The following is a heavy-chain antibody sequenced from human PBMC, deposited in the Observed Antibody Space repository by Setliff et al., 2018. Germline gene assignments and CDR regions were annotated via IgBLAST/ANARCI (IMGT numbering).Heavy chain of an antibody. CDR2: IYHSGST. J-gene: IGHJ5*02. CDR3: ARHVLGYSSSYNWFDP. Sequence: SETLSLTCAVSGYSISSGYYWGWIRQPPGKGLEWIGNIYHSGSTYYNPSLKSRVTISVDTSKNQFSLKLSSVTAADTAVYYCARHVLGYSSSYNWFDPWGQGTLVTVSS. D-gene: IGHD6-6*01. V-gene: IGHV4-38-2*01. CDR1: GYSISSGYY.